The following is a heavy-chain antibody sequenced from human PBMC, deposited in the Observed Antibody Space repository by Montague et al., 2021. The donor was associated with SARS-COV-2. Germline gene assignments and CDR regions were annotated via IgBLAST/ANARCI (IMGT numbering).Heavy chain of an antibody. CDR2: ISDSGST. Sequence: SETLSLTCTVSGGSLNNYLWSWIRQPPGKGLEWVGYISDSGSTKYNPSLQSRVTISVDTARNQFSLKLLSVTAADTAFYYCARVGSSGPGEYWGQGILVSVSS. CDR1: GGSLNNYL. CDR3: ARVGSSGPGEY. V-gene: IGHV4-59*08. J-gene: IGHJ4*02. D-gene: IGHD3-22*01.